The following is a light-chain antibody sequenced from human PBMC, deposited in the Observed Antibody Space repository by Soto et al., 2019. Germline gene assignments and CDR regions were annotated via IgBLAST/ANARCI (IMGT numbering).Light chain of an antibody. CDR2: EAS. Sequence: QPVLTQPPSASGSPGQSVRIFCTETSSDIGGYNYVSWYQQHPGKAPKLMIYEASKRPSEVPDRFSGSKSGNTASLNVSGLQAEDEADYYCSSYAGSNTYVFGTGTKVTVL. CDR1: SSDIGGYNY. J-gene: IGLJ1*01. V-gene: IGLV2-8*01. CDR3: SSYAGSNTYV.